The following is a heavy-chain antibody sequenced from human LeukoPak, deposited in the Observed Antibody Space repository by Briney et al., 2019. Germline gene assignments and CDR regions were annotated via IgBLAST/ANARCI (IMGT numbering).Heavy chain of an antibody. V-gene: IGHV1-69*04. CDR2: IIPIFGIA. CDR1: GGTFSSYA. CDR3: ARDKAPYYYYGMDV. Sequence: ASVKVSCKASGGTFSSYAISWVRQAPGQGLEWMGRIIPIFGIANYAQKFRGRVTITADKSTSTAYMELSSLRSEDTAVYYCARDKAPYYYYGMDVWGQGTTVTVSS. J-gene: IGHJ6*02.